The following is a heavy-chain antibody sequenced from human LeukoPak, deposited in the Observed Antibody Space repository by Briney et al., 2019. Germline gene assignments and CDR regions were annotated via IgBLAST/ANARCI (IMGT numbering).Heavy chain of an antibody. CDR1: GGSISSGGYY. D-gene: IGHD3-10*01. CDR2: IYYSGST. CDR3: ARAPYYYASGSYHSHIDY. V-gene: IGHV4-31*03. Sequence: ASQTLSLTCTVSGGSISSGGYYWSWIRQHPGKGLEWIGYIYYSGSTYYNPSLKSRVTISVDTSKNQFSLKLSSVTAADTAVYYCARAPYYYASGSYHSHIDYWGQGTLVTVSS. J-gene: IGHJ4*02.